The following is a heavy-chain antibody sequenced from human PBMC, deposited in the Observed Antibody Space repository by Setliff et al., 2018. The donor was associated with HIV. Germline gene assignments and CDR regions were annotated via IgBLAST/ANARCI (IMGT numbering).Heavy chain of an antibody. CDR2: SHYSGSA. J-gene: IGHJ5*02. V-gene: IGHV4-59*01. CDR3: ARDLPELTGRSFDP. D-gene: IGHD7-27*01. CDR1: GGSLSGYY. Sequence: PSETLSLTCAVYGGSLSGYYWRWIRQPPGKGLEWIAYSHYSGSADYNPSLKSRVTISIDTSKSQLSLKLTSVTAADTAVYYCARDLPELTGRSFDPWGQGIQVTVSS.